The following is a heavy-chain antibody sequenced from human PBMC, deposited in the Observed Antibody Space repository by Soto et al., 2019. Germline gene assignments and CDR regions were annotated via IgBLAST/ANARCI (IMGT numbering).Heavy chain of an antibody. CDR2: ISGSGGST. CDR1: GFTFSSYA. J-gene: IGHJ4*02. V-gene: IGHV3-23*01. Sequence: GGSLRLSCAASGFTFSSYAMSWVRQAPGKGLEWVSAISGSGGSTYYADSVKGRFTISRDNSKNTLYLQMNSLRAEDTAVYYCAKDQVVATKYVKNFDYWGQGTLVTVSS. D-gene: IGHD5-12*01. CDR3: AKDQVVATKYVKNFDY.